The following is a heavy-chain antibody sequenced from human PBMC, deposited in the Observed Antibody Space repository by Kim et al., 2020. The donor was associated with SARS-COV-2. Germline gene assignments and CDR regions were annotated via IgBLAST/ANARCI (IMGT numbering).Heavy chain of an antibody. Sequence: SETLSLTCAVYGGSFSGYYWSWIRQPPGKGLEWIGEINHSGSTNYNPSLKSRVTISVDTSKNQFSLKLSSVTAADTAVYYCARVRRITMVRGVSPNYYYGMDVWGQGTTVTVSS. V-gene: IGHV4-34*01. CDR2: INHSGST. CDR3: ARVRRITMVRGVSPNYYYGMDV. J-gene: IGHJ6*02. CDR1: GGSFSGYY. D-gene: IGHD3-10*01.